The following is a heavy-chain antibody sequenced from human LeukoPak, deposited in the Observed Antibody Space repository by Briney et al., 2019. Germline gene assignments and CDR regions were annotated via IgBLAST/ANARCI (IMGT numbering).Heavy chain of an antibody. J-gene: IGHJ4*02. CDR3: ARTYDSSGYYSFFFDY. CDR2: IYWDDDK. D-gene: IGHD3-22*01. V-gene: IGHV2-5*02. Sequence: SGPTLAKPTQTLTLTCTFSGFSLSTSGVGVGWIRQPPGKALEWLALIYWDDDKRYSPSLKSRLTIAKDSSKNQVVLTMTNMDPVDTATYYCARTYDSSGYYSFFFDYWGQGTLVTVSS. CDR1: GFSLSTSGVG.